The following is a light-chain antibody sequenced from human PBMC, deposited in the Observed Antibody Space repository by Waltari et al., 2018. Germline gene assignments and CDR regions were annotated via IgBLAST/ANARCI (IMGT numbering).Light chain of an antibody. CDR3: QSYDSSLSGYV. CDR2: GNV. V-gene: IGLV1-40*01. J-gene: IGLJ1*01. CDR1: SSNIGAGYD. Sequence: QSVLTQPPSVSGAPGQRVTISCTGSSSNIGAGYDVHWYRQLPGTAPKLLIYGNVNRPSGVPDRFSASKSGTSASLAITGLQAEDEADYYCQSYDSSLSGYVFGIGTKVSVL.